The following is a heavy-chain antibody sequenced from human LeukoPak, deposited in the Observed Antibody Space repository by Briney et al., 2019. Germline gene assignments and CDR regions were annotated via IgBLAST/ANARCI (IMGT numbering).Heavy chain of an antibody. V-gene: IGHV3-49*04. CDR3: TRRPTVTTKGFWFDP. Sequence: GRSLRLSRTASGFTFGDYAMSWVRQAPGKGLEWVCFIRSKAYGRTAEYAASVKGRFTISRDDSKSIAYLQMNSVKAEETAVYYCTRRPTVTTKGFWFDPWGQGTLVTVSS. D-gene: IGHD4-11*01. CDR1: GFTFGDYA. J-gene: IGHJ5*02. CDR2: IRSKAYGRTA.